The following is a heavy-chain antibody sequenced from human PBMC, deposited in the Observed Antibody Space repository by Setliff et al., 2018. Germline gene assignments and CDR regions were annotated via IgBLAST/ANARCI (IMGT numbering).Heavy chain of an antibody. Sequence: SVKVSCKASGGTFSSYAISWVRQAPGQGLEWMGGIVPMFVGANYAQKFRDRVTMTADESTNTFYMELSRLTSEDTAVYFCVCGHRSQATSDFWGQGTLVTVSS. CDR1: GGTFSSYA. D-gene: IGHD2-21*01. V-gene: IGHV1-69*13. J-gene: IGHJ4*02. CDR2: IVPMFVGA. CDR3: VCGHRSQATSDF.